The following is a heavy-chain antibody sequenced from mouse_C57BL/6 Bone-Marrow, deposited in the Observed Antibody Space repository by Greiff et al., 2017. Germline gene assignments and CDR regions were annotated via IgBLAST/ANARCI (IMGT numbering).Heavy chain of an antibody. CDR2: IHPNSGST. CDR3: ARYYGSYFDY. Sequence: QVQLQQPGAELVKPGASVKLSCKASGYTFTSYWMHWVKQRPGQGLEWIGMIHPNSGSTNYNEKFKSKATLTVDKSSSTSYMQLSSLTSEDSAVYYCARYYGSYFDYWGQGTTLTVSS. V-gene: IGHV1-64*01. J-gene: IGHJ2*01. CDR1: GYTFTSYW. D-gene: IGHD1-1*01.